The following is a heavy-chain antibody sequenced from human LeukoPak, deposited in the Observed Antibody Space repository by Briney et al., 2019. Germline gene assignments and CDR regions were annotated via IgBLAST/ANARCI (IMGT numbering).Heavy chain of an antibody. J-gene: IGHJ5*02. CDR2: IRGGGADT. CDR3: AKSYDILTGFYNRLWFDP. V-gene: IGHV3-23*01. CDR1: GITLSNYG. Sequence: GSLRLSCAVSGITLSNYGMSWVRQAPGKGLEWVSAIRGGGADTFYTDSVKGRFSIARDNSRNTLYLQMNSLRAEDTAVYYCAKSYDILTGFYNRLWFDPRGQGTLVTVSS. D-gene: IGHD3-9*01.